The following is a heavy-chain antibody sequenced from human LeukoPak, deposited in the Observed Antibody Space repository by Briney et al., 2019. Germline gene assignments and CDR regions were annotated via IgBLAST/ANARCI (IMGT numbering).Heavy chain of an antibody. J-gene: IGHJ4*02. CDR1: GGSVSGYS. V-gene: IGHV4-4*07. D-gene: IGHD3-10*01. CDR3: ARVVWFGSSFDY. Sequence: SETLSLTCTVSGGSVSGYSWNWIRQPAGKGLEWIGRIYTSGITNYNPSLKSRVTISVDTSKNQFSLKLSSVTAADTAVYYCARVVWFGSSFDYWGQGTLVTVSS. CDR2: IYTSGIT.